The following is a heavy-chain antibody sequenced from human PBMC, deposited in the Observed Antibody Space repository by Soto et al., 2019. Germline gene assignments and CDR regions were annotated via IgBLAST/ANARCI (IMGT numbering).Heavy chain of an antibody. J-gene: IGHJ4*02. D-gene: IGHD2-2*01. Sequence: QVHLVESGGGVVQPGGSLRLSCAASGFFFGNFGMHWVRRAPGKGLEWVAAIQYDGSKKYYADSVKGRFTISRDNSKNTLDLQMDSLRAEDTGVYFCARDDCSSPSCYVYWGQGTPVTVSS. CDR1: GFFFGNFG. V-gene: IGHV3-33*01. CDR2: IQYDGSKK. CDR3: ARDDCSSPSCYVY.